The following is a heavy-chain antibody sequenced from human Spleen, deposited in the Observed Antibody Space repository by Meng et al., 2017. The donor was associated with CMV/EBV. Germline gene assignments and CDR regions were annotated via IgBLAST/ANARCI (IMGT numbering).Heavy chain of an antibody. Sequence: SETLSLTCTVSGGSISSYYRSWIRQPPGKGLEWIGYIYYSGSTNYNPSLKSRVTISVDTSKNQFSLKLSSVTAADTAVYYCARVVDCSSTSCYNASPYYYYGMDVWGQGTTVTVSS. CDR3: ARVVDCSSTSCYNASPYYYYGMDV. CDR1: GGSISSYY. D-gene: IGHD2-2*02. V-gene: IGHV4-59*01. CDR2: IYYSGST. J-gene: IGHJ6*02.